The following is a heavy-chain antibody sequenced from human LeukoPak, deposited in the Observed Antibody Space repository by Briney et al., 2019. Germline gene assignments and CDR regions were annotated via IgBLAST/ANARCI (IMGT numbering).Heavy chain of an antibody. CDR2: ISAYNGNT. J-gene: IGHJ4*02. CDR1: GYTFTSYG. CDR3: ARGLEMYYDSSGYYLDY. V-gene: IGHV1-18*01. D-gene: IGHD3-22*01. Sequence: ASVKVSCKASGYTFTSYGISWVRQAPGQGLEWMGWISAYNGNTNYAQKLQGRVTMTTDTSTSTAYMELRSLRSDDTAVYYCARGLEMYYDSSGYYLDYWGQGTLVTVSS.